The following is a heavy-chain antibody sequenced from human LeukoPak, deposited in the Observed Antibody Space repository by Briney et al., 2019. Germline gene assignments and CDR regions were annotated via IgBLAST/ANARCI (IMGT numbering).Heavy chain of an antibody. CDR1: GFTFSTFG. CDR3: ARGYYYDSSVPY. V-gene: IGHV3-21*01. Sequence: GGSLRLSCAASGFTFSTFGFNWVRQAPGKGLEWVSSISHSTTYISYADSVKGRFTISRDNARNSLYLQMDSLRVEDTAVYYCARGYYYDSSVPYWGQGTLVTVSS. CDR2: ISHSTTYI. D-gene: IGHD3-22*01. J-gene: IGHJ4*02.